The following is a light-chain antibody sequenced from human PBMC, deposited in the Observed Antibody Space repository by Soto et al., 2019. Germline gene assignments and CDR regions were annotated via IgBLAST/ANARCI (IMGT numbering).Light chain of an antibody. J-gene: IGLJ1*01. Sequence: QSALTQPASVSGSPGQSSTITCTGTSSDVGGYKYVSWYQQHPGKAPKVMIYEVSNRPSGVSNRFSGSKSGNTASLTISGLQAEDEADYYCTSYTSSSTYVFGTGTKVTVL. CDR3: TSYTSSSTYV. CDR2: EVS. V-gene: IGLV2-14*01. CDR1: SSDVGGYKY.